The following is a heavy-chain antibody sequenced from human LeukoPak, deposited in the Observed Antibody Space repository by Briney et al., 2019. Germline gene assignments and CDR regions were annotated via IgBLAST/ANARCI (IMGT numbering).Heavy chain of an antibody. V-gene: IGHV1-2*02. CDR2: INPNSGGT. Sequence: ASVKVSCKASGYTFTGYYMHWVRQAPGQGLEWMGWINPNSGGTNYAQKFQGRVTMTRDTSISTAYMELSRLRSDDTAVYYCARDRLGYGEFDYWGQGTLVTVSS. CDR3: ARDRLGYGEFDY. J-gene: IGHJ4*02. D-gene: IGHD4-17*01. CDR1: GYTFTGYY.